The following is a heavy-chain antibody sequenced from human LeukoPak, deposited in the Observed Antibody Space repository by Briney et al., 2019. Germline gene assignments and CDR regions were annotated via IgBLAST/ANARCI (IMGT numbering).Heavy chain of an antibody. CDR3: ARHGDYGYSVFDY. J-gene: IGHJ4*02. CDR1: GFTFSSYA. V-gene: IGHV3-30-3*01. Sequence: GGSLRLSCAASGFTFSSYAMHRVRQAPGKGLEWVAVISYDGSNKYYADSVKGRFTISRDNSKNTLYLQMNSLRAEDTAVYYCARHGDYGYSVFDYWGQGTLVTVSS. CDR2: ISYDGSNK. D-gene: IGHD4-17*01.